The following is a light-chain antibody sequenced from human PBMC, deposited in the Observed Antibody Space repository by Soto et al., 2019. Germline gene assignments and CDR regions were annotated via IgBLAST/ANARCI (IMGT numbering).Light chain of an antibody. J-gene: IGKJ5*01. CDR2: DTS. CDR3: QQRSDWPQIT. V-gene: IGKV3-11*01. Sequence: EVVLTQSPATLSLAPAETATLSCRASQSVSRDLAWYQQTPGQAPRPLIYDTSNRATGIPARFSGSGSGTDFTLTISSLEPEDFALYFCQQRSDWPQITFGQGTRLEIK. CDR1: QSVSRD.